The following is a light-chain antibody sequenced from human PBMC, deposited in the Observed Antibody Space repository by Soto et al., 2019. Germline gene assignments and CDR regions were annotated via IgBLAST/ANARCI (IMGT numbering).Light chain of an antibody. V-gene: IGKV1-33*01. Sequence: VQMTQSPSSLSASLRDRVTITCQASQDINTYLNSYQQKPGKAPKLLLYDASNLETGVPTRFTGSGSGTHFTFTISSLQPEDIATYFCQQYDFLVTFGQGTDWRL. CDR2: DAS. J-gene: IGKJ5*01. CDR3: QQYDFLVT. CDR1: QDINTY.